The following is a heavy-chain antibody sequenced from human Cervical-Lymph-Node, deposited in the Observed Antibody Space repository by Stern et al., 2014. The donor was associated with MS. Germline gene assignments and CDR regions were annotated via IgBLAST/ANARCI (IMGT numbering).Heavy chain of an antibody. V-gene: IGHV1-69*01. D-gene: IGHD6-13*01. CDR2: ITPLLGTT. J-gene: IGHJ4*02. Sequence: VQLVESGAEVKQPGSSVKVSCKASGGTFNTFDINWVRQTPGQGLEWLGGITPLLGTTNYARNFQGMVAISADESATTAYMEMSNLTSEDTAIYYCTRHQGGIAAFWGQGTLVTVSS. CDR3: TRHQGGIAAF. CDR1: GGTFNTFD.